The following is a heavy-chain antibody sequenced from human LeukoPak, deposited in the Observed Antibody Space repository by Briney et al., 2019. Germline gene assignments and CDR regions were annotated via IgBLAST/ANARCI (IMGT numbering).Heavy chain of an antibody. J-gene: IGHJ5*02. CDR3: AGGQQLIHIPYNWFDP. CDR1: GFTFSSSV. D-gene: IGHD6-13*01. V-gene: IGHV3-33*01. CDR2: IWYEGTNK. Sequence: GGSLRLSCAASGFTFSSSVMHWVRQAPGKGLEWVALIWYEGTNKDYADSVKGRFTISRDNSKNTLYLQMDSLRAEDTAVYCCAGGQQLIHIPYNWFDPWGQGTLVTVSS.